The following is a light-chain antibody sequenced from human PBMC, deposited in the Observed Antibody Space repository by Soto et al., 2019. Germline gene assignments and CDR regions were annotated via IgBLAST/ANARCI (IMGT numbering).Light chain of an antibody. V-gene: IGLV1-44*01. J-gene: IGLJ1*01. CDR1: SSNIGSKT. Sequence: QSVLTQPPSAXGTPGQRVTISCSGSSSNIGSKTVNWYQQLPGTAPKLLIYSNYQRPSGVPDRFSGSKSGTSASLAISGLQSEDEADYYCSAWDASLNGYVFGTGTKVTVL. CDR3: SAWDASLNGYV. CDR2: SNY.